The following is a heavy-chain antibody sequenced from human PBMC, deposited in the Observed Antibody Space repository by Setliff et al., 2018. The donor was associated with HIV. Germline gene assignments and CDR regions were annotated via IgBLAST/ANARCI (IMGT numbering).Heavy chain of an antibody. CDR2: IYYSGST. CDR1: GASISSTSYY. J-gene: IGHJ4*02. D-gene: IGHD3-3*01. CDR3: ARGVNFDY. V-gene: IGHV4-39*07. Sequence: LSLTCAVSGASISSTSYYWGWVRQPPGKGLEWIGSIYYSGSTYYNPSLKSRVTISVDTSRNQFSLKLTSVTAADTAIYYCARGVNFDYWGQGTQVTVSS.